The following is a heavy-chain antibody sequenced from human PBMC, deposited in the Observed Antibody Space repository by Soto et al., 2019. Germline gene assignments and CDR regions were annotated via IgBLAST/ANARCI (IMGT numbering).Heavy chain of an antibody. J-gene: IGHJ4*02. D-gene: IGHD1-26*01. CDR2: IYYSGST. CDR1: GGSISSYY. V-gene: IGHV4-59*08. CDR3: ARLGGSYAVPHFDY. Sequence: SETLSLTCTVSGGSISSYYWSWIRQPPGKGLEWIGYIYYSGSTNYNPSLKSRVTISVDTSKNQFSLKLSSVTAADTAVYYCARLGGSYAVPHFDYWGQGTLVTAPQ.